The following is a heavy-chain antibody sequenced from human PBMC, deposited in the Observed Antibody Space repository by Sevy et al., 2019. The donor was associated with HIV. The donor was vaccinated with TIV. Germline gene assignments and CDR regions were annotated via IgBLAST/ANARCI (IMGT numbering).Heavy chain of an antibody. D-gene: IGHD3-22*01. CDR3: ARVPPDYDSNVSDF. CDR2: ISGTGNTI. Sequence: LSLTYAASGFTFSSHSMNWVRQTPGKGLEWISYISGTGNTIYYADSVKGRFTISRDNAKNSLYLQLKSLRDEDTAIYYCARVPPDYDSNVSDFWGQGSLVTVSS. J-gene: IGHJ4*01. V-gene: IGHV3-48*02. CDR1: GFTFSSHS.